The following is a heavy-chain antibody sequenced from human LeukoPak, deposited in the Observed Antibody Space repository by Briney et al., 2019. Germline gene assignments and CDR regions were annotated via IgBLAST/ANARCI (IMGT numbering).Heavy chain of an antibody. Sequence: ASVKVSCKASGGTFSSYAISWVRQAPGQGLEWMGRIIPIFGTANYAQKFQGRVTITTDESTSTAYMELSSLRSEDTAVYYCATVVLGVPAYLDCWGQGTLVTVSS. J-gene: IGHJ4*02. V-gene: IGHV1-69*05. D-gene: IGHD2-2*01. CDR3: ATVVLGVPAYLDC. CDR2: IIPIFGTA. CDR1: GGTFSSYA.